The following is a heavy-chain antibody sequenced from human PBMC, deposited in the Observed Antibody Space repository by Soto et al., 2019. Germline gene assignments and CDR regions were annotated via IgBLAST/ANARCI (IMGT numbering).Heavy chain of an antibody. J-gene: IGHJ6*02. CDR2: ISSSSSYI. Sequence: EVQLVESGGGLVKPGGSLRLSCAASGFTFSSYSMNWVRQAPGKGLEWVSSISSSSSYIYYADSVKGRFTISRDNAKNSLYLKRNSRGAEDTVVYYWGSPRFAVAGPYYYYGMDVWGQGPTVPVSS. D-gene: IGHD6-19*01. V-gene: IGHV3-21*01. CDR1: GFTFSSYS. CDR3: GSPRFAVAGPYYYYGMDV.